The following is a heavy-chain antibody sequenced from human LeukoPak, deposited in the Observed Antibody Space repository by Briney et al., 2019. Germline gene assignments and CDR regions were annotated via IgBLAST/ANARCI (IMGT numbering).Heavy chain of an antibody. CDR2: IYSGRST. Sequence: GGSLRLSCAASGFTVSSNYMSWVRQAPGKGLEWVSIIYSGRSTDYADSVKGRFIISRDNSKNMLYLQMNTLRAEDTAVYYCARDRPPKYYYDSSGYDNHHSSFDFWGQGTLVTVSS. CDR1: GFTVSSNY. J-gene: IGHJ4*02. D-gene: IGHD3-22*01. V-gene: IGHV3-66*01. CDR3: ARDRPPKYYYDSSGYDNHHSSFDF.